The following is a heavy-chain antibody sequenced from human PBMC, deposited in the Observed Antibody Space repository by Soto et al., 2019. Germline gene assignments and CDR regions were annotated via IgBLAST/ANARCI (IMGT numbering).Heavy chain of an antibody. J-gene: IGHJ4*02. CDR1: GYTFTTYY. CDR2: INPSDDST. Sequence: ASVKVSCKASGYTFTTYYMHWVRQAPGQGXEWLGIINPSDDSTSYAQKFHGRVTMTRDTSTTTVYMQLSSLTSEDTAVYYCARDLTREGDYYDRSGYYFDSWGQGTLVTVSS. CDR3: ARDLTREGDYYDRSGYYFDS. D-gene: IGHD3-22*01. V-gene: IGHV1-46*01.